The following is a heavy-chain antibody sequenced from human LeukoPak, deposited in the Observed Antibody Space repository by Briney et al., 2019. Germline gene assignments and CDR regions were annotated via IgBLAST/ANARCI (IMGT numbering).Heavy chain of an antibody. V-gene: IGHV3-74*01. CDR1: GFTFSGYW. CDR3: ARSDWFDP. CDR2: IKSDGSST. J-gene: IGHJ5*02. Sequence: PGGSLRLSCAASGFTFSGYWMHWVRQGPGKGLVWVSRIKSDGSSTSYADSVKGRFTISRDNARNTLYLQMNSLRAEDTAVYYCARSDWFDPWGQGTLVTVSS.